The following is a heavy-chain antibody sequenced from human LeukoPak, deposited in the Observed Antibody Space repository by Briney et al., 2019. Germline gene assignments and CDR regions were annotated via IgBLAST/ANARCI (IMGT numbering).Heavy chain of an antibody. CDR1: GYTFTSYY. CDR2: INPSGGST. Sequence: ASVKVSCKASGYTFTSYYMHWVRQAPGQGLEWMGIINPSGGSTSYAQKFQGRVTMTRDTSTSTVYMELSSLRSEDTAVYYCARAVPASDYYDSSGYFGYWGQGTLVTVS. D-gene: IGHD3-22*01. J-gene: IGHJ4*02. V-gene: IGHV1-46*01. CDR3: ARAVPASDYYDSSGYFGY.